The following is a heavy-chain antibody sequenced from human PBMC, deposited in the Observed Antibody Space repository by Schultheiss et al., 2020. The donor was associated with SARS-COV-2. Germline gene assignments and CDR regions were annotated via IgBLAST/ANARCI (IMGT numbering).Heavy chain of an antibody. D-gene: IGHD3-10*01. Sequence: SETLSLTCAVYGGSFSGYYWSWIRQPPGKGLEWIGSIHHSGSTYYKPSLKSRVTMSVDTSKNQFSLKLSSVTAADTAVYYCARWRRGYYGSGSFLDPWGQGTLVTVSS. CDR3: ARWRRGYYGSGSFLDP. V-gene: IGHV4-34*01. CDR2: IHHSGST. CDR1: GGSFSGYY. J-gene: IGHJ5*02.